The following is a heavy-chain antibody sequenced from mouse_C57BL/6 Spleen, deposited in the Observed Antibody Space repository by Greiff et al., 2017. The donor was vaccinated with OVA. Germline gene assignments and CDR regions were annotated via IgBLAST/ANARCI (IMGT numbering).Heavy chain of an antibody. CDR1: GFTFSSYA. V-gene: IGHV5-4*01. CDR3: ARDPSTMVTRTWFAY. J-gene: IGHJ3*01. CDR2: ISDGGSYT. Sequence: EVMLVESGGGLVKPGGSLKLSCAASGFTFSSYAMSWVRQTPEKRLEWVATISDGGSYTYYPDNVKGRFTISRDNAKNNLYLQMSHLKSEDTAMYYCARDPSTMVTRTWFAYWGQGTLVTVSA. D-gene: IGHD2-2*01.